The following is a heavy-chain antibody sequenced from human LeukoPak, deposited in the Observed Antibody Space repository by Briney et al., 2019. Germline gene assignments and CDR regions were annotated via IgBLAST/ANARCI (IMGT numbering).Heavy chain of an antibody. CDR3: ARRASSIVVPAATNWFDP. V-gene: IGHV4-30-4*08. CDR2: INHSGST. CDR1: GGSISGGDYY. D-gene: IGHD2-2*01. J-gene: IGHJ5*02. Sequence: SQTLSLTCTVSGGSISGGDYYWSWIRQPPGKGLEWIGEINHSGSTNYNPSLKSRVTISVDTSKNQFSLKLSSVTAADTAVYYCARRASSIVVPAATNWFDPWGQGTLVTVSS.